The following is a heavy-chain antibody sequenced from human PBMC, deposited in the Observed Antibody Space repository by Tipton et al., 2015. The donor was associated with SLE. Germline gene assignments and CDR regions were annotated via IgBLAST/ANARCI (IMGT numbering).Heavy chain of an antibody. CDR3: ARVEDYYGSGSYFLLYYYGMDV. V-gene: IGHV4-31*03. J-gene: IGHJ6*02. CDR1: GGSISSGGYY. D-gene: IGHD3-10*01. Sequence: LRLSCTVSGGSISSGGYYWSWIRQHPGKGLEWIGYIYYSGSTYYNPSLKSRVTISVDTSKNQFSLKLSSVTAADTAVYYCARVEDYYGSGSYFLLYYYGMDVWGQGTTVTVSS. CDR2: IYYSGST.